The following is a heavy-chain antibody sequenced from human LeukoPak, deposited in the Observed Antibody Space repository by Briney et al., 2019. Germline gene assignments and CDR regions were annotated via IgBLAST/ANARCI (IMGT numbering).Heavy chain of an antibody. CDR3: ARGQNYYDSSGYYYYFDY. CDR2: IYYSAST. D-gene: IGHD3-22*01. CDR1: GGSISSYY. J-gene: IGHJ4*02. Sequence: SETLSLTCTVSGGSISSYYWSWIRQPPGKGLEWIGYIYYSASTNYNPSLKSRVTISVDTSKNRFSLKLSSVTAADTAVYYCARGQNYYDSSGYYYYFDYWGQGTLVTVSS. V-gene: IGHV4-59*01.